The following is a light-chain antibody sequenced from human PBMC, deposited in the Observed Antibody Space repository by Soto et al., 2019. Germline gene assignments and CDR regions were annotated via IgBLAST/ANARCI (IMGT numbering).Light chain of an antibody. CDR3: SSYAGSSNV. V-gene: IGLV2-8*01. Sequence: QSVLTQAPSASGSPRQSVAISCTGTSSDVGGYNYVSCYQQHPGKAPKLMSYEVNKRPSGVPDRFSGSKSGNTASLTVSGLQAEDEADYYCSSYAGSSNVFGTGTKVTVL. CDR2: EVN. CDR1: SSDVGGYNY. J-gene: IGLJ1*01.